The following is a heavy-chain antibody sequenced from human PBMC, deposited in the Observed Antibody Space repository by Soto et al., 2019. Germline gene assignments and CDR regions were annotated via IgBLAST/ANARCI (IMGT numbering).Heavy chain of an antibody. CDR1: GFTFSSYA. Sequence: PGGSLRLSCAASGFTFSSYAMSWVRQAPGKGLEWVSAISGSGGSTYYADSVKGRFTISRDNSKNTLYLQMNSLRAEDTAVYYCAKDLLDYSNYVSAFDIWGQGTMVTVSS. CDR3: AKDLLDYSNYVSAFDI. J-gene: IGHJ3*02. CDR2: ISGSGGST. D-gene: IGHD4-4*01. V-gene: IGHV3-23*01.